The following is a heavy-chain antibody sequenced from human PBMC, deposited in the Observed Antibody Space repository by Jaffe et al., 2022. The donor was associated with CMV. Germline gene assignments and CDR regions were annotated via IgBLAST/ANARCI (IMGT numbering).Heavy chain of an antibody. J-gene: IGHJ4*02. CDR1: GGTFSSYA. CDR3: ARTPRNDGVRGSQNFDY. CDR2: IIPIFGTA. V-gene: IGHV1-69*01. D-gene: IGHD1-1*01. Sequence: QVQLVQSGAEVKKPGSSVKVSCKASGGTFSSYAISWVRQAPGQGLEWMGGIIPIFGTANYAQKFQGRVTITADESTSTAYMELSSLRSEDTAVYYCARTPRNDGVRGSQNFDYWGQGTLVTVSS.